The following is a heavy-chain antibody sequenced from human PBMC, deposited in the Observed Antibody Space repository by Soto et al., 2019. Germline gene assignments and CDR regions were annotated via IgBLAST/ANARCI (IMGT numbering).Heavy chain of an antibody. J-gene: IGHJ4*02. CDR1: GGSISNYY. CDR2: IYYSGTT. D-gene: IGHD5-12*01. V-gene: IGHV4-59*01. CDR3: ARDERGYSGYSYDS. Sequence: ETLSLTCNVSGGSISNYYWSWIRQPPGKGLEWIGYIYYSGTTNYNPSLKSRVTISIDTSKSQFSLKLSSVTAADTAVYYCARDERGYSGYSYDSWGQGSLFTVSS.